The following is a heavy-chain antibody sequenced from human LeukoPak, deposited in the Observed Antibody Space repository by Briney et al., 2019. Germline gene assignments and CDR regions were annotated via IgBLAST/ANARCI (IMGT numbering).Heavy chain of an antibody. CDR1: GFTFSSYA. V-gene: IGHV3-30-3*01. CDR2: ISYDGSNK. Sequence: PGGSLRLSCAASGFTFSSYAMHWVRQAPGKGLEWVAVISYDGSNKYYADSVKGRFTISRDNSKNTLYLQMNSLRAEDTAVYYCARVLYSGSYVGPMDVWGQGTTVTVSS. J-gene: IGHJ6*02. CDR3: ARVLYSGSYVGPMDV. D-gene: IGHD1-26*01.